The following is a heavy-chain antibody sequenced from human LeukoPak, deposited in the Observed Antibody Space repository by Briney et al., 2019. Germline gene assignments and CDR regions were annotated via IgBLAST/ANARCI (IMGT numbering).Heavy chain of an antibody. CDR2: ISAYNGNT. Sequence: ASVKVSCKASGYTFTSYGISWVRQAPGQGLEWMGWISAYNGNTNYAQKLQGRVTMTTDTSTSTAYMELRSLRSDDTAVYYCARGRDGIAVAGYYYYYMDVWGKGTTVTVSS. J-gene: IGHJ6*03. D-gene: IGHD6-19*01. CDR3: ARGRDGIAVAGYYYYYMDV. CDR1: GYTFTSYG. V-gene: IGHV1-18*01.